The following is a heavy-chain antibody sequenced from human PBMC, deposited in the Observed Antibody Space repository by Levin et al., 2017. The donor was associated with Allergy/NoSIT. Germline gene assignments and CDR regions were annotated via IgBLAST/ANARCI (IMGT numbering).Heavy chain of an antibody. CDR3: ARLYCGGDCYIFRH. CDR2: ISHSGST. D-gene: IGHD2-21*02. J-gene: IGHJ1*01. CDR1: GGSISSPPYY. V-gene: IGHV4-39*07. Sequence: GSLRLSCTVSGGSISSPPYYWGWIRQSPGKGLEWIGTISHSGSTFHNPSLKSRVTVSKDTSKNQLSLKLSSATAADTAVYYCARLYCGGDCYIFRHWGQGTLVNVSS.